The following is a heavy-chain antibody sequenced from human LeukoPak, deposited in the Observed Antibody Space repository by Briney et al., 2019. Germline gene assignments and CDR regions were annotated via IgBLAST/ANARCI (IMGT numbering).Heavy chain of an antibody. D-gene: IGHD3/OR15-3a*01. CDR1: GFTFSSYA. J-gene: IGHJ4*02. CDR3: ARHRTGYTYFDY. Sequence: GGSLRLSCAASGFTFSSYAMHWVRQAPGKGLEWVAFISHDGNNKYYADSVKGRFTISRDNAKNSLYLQMNSLRAEDTAVYYCARHRTGYTYFDYWGQGTLVTVSS. V-gene: IGHV3-30-3*01. CDR2: ISHDGNNK.